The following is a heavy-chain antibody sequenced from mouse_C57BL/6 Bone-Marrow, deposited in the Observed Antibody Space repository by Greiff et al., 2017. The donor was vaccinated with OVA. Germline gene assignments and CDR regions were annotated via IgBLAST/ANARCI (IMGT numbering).Heavy chain of an antibody. CDR1: GFTFSSYG. CDR2: ISSGGSYT. CDR3: ARLNWDLAY. Sequence: EVKLMESGGDLVKPGGSLKLSCAASGFTFSSYGMSWVRQTPDKRLEWVATISSGGSYTYYPDSGKGRFTISRDNAKNTLYLQMSSLKSEDTAMYYCARLNWDLAYWGQGTLVTVSA. V-gene: IGHV5-6*01. J-gene: IGHJ3*01. D-gene: IGHD4-1*02.